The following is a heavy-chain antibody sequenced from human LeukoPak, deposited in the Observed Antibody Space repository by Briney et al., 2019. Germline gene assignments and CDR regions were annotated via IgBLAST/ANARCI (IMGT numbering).Heavy chain of an antibody. D-gene: IGHD5-18*01. CDR3: ARLRGYSYGYGDY. CDR1: GFTFSSYS. CDR2: ISSSGNTI. V-gene: IGHV3-48*04. J-gene: IGHJ4*02. Sequence: GGSLRLSCAVSGFTFSSYSMNWVRQAPGKGLEWVSYISSSGNTIDYADSVKGRFTISRDNAKNSLYLQMVSLRAEDTAVYYCARLRGYSYGYGDYWGQGTLVTVSS.